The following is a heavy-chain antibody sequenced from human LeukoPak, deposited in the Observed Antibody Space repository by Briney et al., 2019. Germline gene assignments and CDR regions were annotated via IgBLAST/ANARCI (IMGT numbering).Heavy chain of an antibody. CDR2: IYHSGST. D-gene: IGHD5-12*01. CDR1: GGSISSGGYY. V-gene: IGHV4-30-2*01. CDR3: ARASGTYSGYDFNWFDP. Sequence: SETLSLTCTVSGGSISSGGYYWSWIRQPPGKGLEWIGYIYHSGSTYYNPSLKSRVTISVDRSKNQFSLKLSSVTAADTAVYYCARASGTYSGYDFNWFDPWGQGTLVTVSS. J-gene: IGHJ5*02.